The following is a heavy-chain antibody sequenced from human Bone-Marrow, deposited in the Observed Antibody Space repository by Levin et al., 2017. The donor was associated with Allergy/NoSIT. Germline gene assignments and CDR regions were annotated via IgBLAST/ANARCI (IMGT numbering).Heavy chain of an antibody. CDR1: GFTVYNNY. CDR2: IYSGGTT. V-gene: IGHV3-66*01. J-gene: IGHJ4*02. D-gene: IGHD1-26*01. Sequence: GGSLRLSCAVSGFTVYNNYMSWVRQAPGKGLEWVSLIYSGGTTQYADSVKGSFTISRDSSKNTLYLQMNSLTPEDTAMYSCARNVPLTASGYWGQGTLVTVSS. CDR3: ARNVPLTASGY.